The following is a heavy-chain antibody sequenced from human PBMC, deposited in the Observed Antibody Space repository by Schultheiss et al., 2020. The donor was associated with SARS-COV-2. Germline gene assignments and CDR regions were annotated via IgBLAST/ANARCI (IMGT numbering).Heavy chain of an antibody. J-gene: IGHJ4*02. CDR2: ISSSSSTI. D-gene: IGHD7-27*01. V-gene: IGHV3-48*01. CDR1: GFTVSSNY. CDR3: VRGLGDY. Sequence: GGSLRLSCAASGFTVSSNYMSWVRQAPGKGLEWVSYISSSSSTIYYADSVKGRFTISRDNAKNSLYLQMNSLRAGDTAVYYCVRGLGDYWGQGTLVTVSS.